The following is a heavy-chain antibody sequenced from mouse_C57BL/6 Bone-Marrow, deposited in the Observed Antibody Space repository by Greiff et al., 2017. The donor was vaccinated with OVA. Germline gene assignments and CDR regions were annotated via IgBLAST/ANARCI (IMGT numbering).Heavy chain of an antibody. V-gene: IGHV5-2*01. Sequence: EVQLVESGGGLVQPGESLKLSCESNEYEFPSHDMSWVRKTPEKRLELVAAINSAGGSTYYPDTMERRFIISRDDTKKTLDLQMSRLRAEDTALYYCARQPRYSNYEGGYYAMDYWGQGTAVTVSS. CDR3: ARQPRYSNYEGGYYAMDY. D-gene: IGHD2-5*01. CDR2: INSAGGST. J-gene: IGHJ4*01. CDR1: EYEFPSHD.